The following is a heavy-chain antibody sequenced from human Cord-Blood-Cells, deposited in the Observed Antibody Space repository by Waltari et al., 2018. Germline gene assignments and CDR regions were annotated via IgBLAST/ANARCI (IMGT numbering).Heavy chain of an antibody. Sequence: QVQLVESGGGVVQPGRSLRLSCAASGFTFSSYAMHWVRQAHGRGLEWVAVISYDGSNKYYADSVKGRFTISRDNSKNTLYLQMNSLRAEDTAVYYCAREKGDCSSTSCYAFGDYWGQGTLVTVSS. CDR2: ISYDGSNK. CDR3: AREKGDCSSTSCYAFGDY. D-gene: IGHD2-2*01. CDR1: GFTFSSYA. J-gene: IGHJ4*02. V-gene: IGHV3-30-3*01.